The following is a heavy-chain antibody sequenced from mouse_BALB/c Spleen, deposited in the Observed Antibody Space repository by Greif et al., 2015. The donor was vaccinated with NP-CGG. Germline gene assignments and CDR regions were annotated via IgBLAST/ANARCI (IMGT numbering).Heavy chain of an antibody. CDR2: INPYNGDT. CDR3: AKGNLPFDY. CDR1: GYSFTGYF. Sequence: EVKVVDSGPELVKPGASVKISCKASGYSFTGYFMNWVMRSHGKSLEWIGRINPYNGDTFYNQKFKGKATLTVDKSSSTAHMELRSLASEDSAVYYCAKGNLPFDYWGQGTTLTVSS. V-gene: IGHV1-20*02. J-gene: IGHJ2*01.